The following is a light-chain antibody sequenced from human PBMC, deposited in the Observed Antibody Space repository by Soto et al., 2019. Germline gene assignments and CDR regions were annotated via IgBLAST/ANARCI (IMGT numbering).Light chain of an antibody. J-gene: IGKJ3*01. V-gene: IGKV3-15*01. Sequence: EIVMTQSPATLSVSPGERATLSCRASQSVSSNLAWYQQKPGQAPRLLIYGASTRATGIPARFSGSGSGTELTLTISSLQSEDFAFYYCQQYNNWPPVTFGPGTKVDIK. CDR3: QQYNNWPPVT. CDR1: QSVSSN. CDR2: GAS.